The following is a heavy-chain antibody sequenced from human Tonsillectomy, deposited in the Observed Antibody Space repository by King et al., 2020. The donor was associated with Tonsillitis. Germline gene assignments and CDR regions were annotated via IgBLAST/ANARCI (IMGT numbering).Heavy chain of an antibody. CDR2: IKQDGGEK. J-gene: IGHJ3*02. V-gene: IGHV3-7*03. CDR1: GFTFSHFW. CDR3: ARGGSWYNDAFDI. Sequence: VQLVESGGGLVQPGGSLRLSCAASGFTFSHFWMSWVRQAPGKGLEWVANIKQDGGEKYYVGSVKGRFTISRDNAKNSGNLQMNSLRAEDTAVYFCARGGSWYNDAFDIWGQGTMVTVSS. D-gene: IGHD6-13*01.